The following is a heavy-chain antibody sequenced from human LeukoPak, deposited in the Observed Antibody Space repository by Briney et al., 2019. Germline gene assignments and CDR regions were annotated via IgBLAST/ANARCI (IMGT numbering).Heavy chain of an antibody. CDR2: IYSGGST. CDR1: GGSMSGYF. D-gene: IGHD3-22*01. CDR3: AREGSIYYYDSSGYLGY. Sequence: PSETLSLTCTVSGGSMSGYFWSWIRQPAGKGLEWIGRIYSGGSTSYNPSLKSRVTISVDTSKNQFSLKLSSVTAADTAIYYCAREGSIYYYDSSGYLGYWGQGTLVTVSS. V-gene: IGHV4-4*07. J-gene: IGHJ4*02.